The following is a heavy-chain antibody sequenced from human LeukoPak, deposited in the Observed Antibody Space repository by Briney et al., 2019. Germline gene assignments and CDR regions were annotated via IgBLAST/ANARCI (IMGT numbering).Heavy chain of an antibody. CDR2: INWNAGST. J-gene: IGHJ4*02. D-gene: IGHD3-10*01. CDR3: ARVRPGTYYFDY. V-gene: IGHV3-20*04. CDR1: GFTFDDYG. Sequence: GGSLRLSCAASGFTFDDYGMSWVRQAPGKGLEWVSGINWNAGSTGYADSVKGRFIISRDNAKNSLYLQMNSLRTEDTALYYCARVRPGTYYFDYWGQGTLVTVSS.